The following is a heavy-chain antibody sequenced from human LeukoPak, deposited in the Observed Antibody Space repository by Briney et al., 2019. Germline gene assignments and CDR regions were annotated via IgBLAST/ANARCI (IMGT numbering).Heavy chain of an antibody. J-gene: IGHJ4*02. CDR2: ISSSSSYI. CDR3: AKDFGVYYDILTGYYLDY. CDR1: GFTFSSYS. D-gene: IGHD3-9*01. Sequence: GGSLRLSCVVSGFTFSSYSVNWVRQSPGKGLEWVSYISSSSSYIHYADSVKGRFTISRDNSKNTLYLQMNSLRAEDTAVYYCAKDFGVYYDILTGYYLDYWGQGTLVTVSS. V-gene: IGHV3-21*01.